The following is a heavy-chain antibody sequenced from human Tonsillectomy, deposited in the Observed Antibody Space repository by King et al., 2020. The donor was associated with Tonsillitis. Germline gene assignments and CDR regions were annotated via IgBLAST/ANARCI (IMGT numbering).Heavy chain of an antibody. D-gene: IGHD5-12*01. CDR2: IDSSSSYI. CDR3: ARDNTRYGDYVNAFDV. J-gene: IGHJ3*01. Sequence: VQLVESGGGLVKPGGSLRLSCAASGFPFSNYIMNWVRRAPGKGLEWVASIDSSSSYIYYAGSVKGRFTLSRDDAKNSLYLILNSLRVEDTAVYYCARDNTRYGDYVNAFDVWGQGTGVTVSS. CDR1: GFPFSNYI. V-gene: IGHV3-21*01.